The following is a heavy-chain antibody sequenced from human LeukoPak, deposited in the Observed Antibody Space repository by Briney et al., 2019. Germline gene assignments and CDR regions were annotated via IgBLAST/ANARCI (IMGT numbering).Heavy chain of an antibody. CDR1: GGSFSGYY. V-gene: IGHV4-30-4*08. CDR2: IYYSGST. CDR3: ARYSSWYYYNILVYWFDP. Sequence: RPSETLSLTCAVYGGSFSGYYWSWIRQPPGKGLEWIGYIYYSGSTYYNPSLKSRVSISVDTSKNQFSLKLSSVTAADTAVYYCARYSSWYYYNILVYWFDPWGQGTLVTVSS. D-gene: IGHD6-13*01. J-gene: IGHJ5*02.